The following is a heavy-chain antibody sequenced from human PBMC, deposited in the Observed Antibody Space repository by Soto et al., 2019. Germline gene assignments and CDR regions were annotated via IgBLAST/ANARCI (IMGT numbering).Heavy chain of an antibody. Sequence: GASVKVACKVSGYTVTELAMHGVRQTPGKGLEWMGGFDPEDGETIYAQKFQGRVTMTEDTSTDTAYMELSSLRSEDTAVYYCAILYGSGSYYNLDYYYYGMDVWGQGTTVTVSS. CDR3: AILYGSGSYYNLDYYYYGMDV. V-gene: IGHV1-24*01. CDR2: FDPEDGET. D-gene: IGHD3-10*01. CDR1: GYTVTELA. J-gene: IGHJ6*02.